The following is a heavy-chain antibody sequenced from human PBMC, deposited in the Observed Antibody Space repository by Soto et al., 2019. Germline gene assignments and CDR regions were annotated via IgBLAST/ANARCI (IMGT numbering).Heavy chain of an antibody. V-gene: IGHV3-30*03. CDR2: IAHDGSDE. Sequence: QVQLVESGGGVVQPGRSLRLSCAASGFTFSGYGMQWVRQAPGKGLEWVAVIAHDGSDEYYADSVKGRFTISRDNSKNTLYLQMNSLSAEDRAMYYCTRSLGGSSYFVSDHCGQGTLVTVSS. CDR3: TRSLGGSSYFVSDH. J-gene: IGHJ4*02. CDR1: GFTFSGYG. D-gene: IGHD2-15*01.